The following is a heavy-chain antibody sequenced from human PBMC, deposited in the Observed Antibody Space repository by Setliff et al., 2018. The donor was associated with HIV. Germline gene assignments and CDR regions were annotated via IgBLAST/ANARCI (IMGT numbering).Heavy chain of an antibody. CDR1: RFSFRSYW. D-gene: IGHD6-13*01. J-gene: IGHJ4*02. V-gene: IGHV3-7*03. CDR2: IKQDGSEI. Sequence: GGSLRLSCAASRFSFRSYWMNWVRQAPGKGLAWVASIKQDGSEIYYVDSVKGRFTISRDNAKNSLYLQMSSLRVDDTAVYYCARISSAWYLVDYWGQGTLVTVSS. CDR3: ARISSAWYLVDY.